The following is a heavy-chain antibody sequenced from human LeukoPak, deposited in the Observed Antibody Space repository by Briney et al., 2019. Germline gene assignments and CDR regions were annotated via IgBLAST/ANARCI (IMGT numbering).Heavy chain of an antibody. J-gene: IGHJ4*02. CDR3: TTSLYCSGGSCYSIDY. Sequence: GGSLRLSCAASGFTFSNAWMSWVRQAPGKGLEWVGRIKSKTDGGTTDYAAPVKGRFTISRDDSKTTLYLQMNSLKTEDTAVYYCTTSLYCSGGSCYSIDYWGQGTLVTVSS. CDR1: GFTFSNAW. V-gene: IGHV3-15*01. D-gene: IGHD2-15*01. CDR2: IKSKTDGGTT.